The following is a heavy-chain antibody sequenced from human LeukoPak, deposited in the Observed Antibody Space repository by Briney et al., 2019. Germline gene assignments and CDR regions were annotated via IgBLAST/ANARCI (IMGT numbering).Heavy chain of an antibody. CDR2: ISWDGGAT. J-gene: IGHJ4*02. V-gene: IGHV3-43*02. CDR3: VKDIEGATG. Sequence: GSLRLSCAGSGFTSDDYAMHWVRQAPGKGLEWVSFISWDGGATFYAESVKGRFTISRDNSKNAVYLHLNSLRTEDSALYYCVKDIEGATGWGQGTLVTVCS. CDR1: GFTSDDYA.